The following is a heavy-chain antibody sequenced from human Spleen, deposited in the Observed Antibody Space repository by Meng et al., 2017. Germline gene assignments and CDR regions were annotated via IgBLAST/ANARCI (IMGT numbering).Heavy chain of an antibody. CDR1: GLTFSSYW. Sequence: GGSLRLSCAASGLTFSSYWMHWVRQAPGKGLVWVSRIDSDGSSTTYADSAKGRFTISRDNAKKTLYLQMNSLRADDTAVYYCARALSTYYYDADAGDFDYWGQGTLVTVSS. D-gene: IGHD3-22*01. V-gene: IGHV3-74*03. CDR3: ARALSTYYYDADAGDFDY. CDR2: IDSDGSST. J-gene: IGHJ4*02.